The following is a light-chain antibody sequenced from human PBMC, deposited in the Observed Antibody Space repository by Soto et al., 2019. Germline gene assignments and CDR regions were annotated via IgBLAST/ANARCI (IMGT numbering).Light chain of an antibody. CDR1: QSLHSNF. Sequence: EIVLTQFPGTLSLSPGERTTLSCRASQSLHSNFLVWYQQKPGQAPRLLISSASRRATGIPDRFSGSGSGTDFTLTISRLDPEDFVVYCCHQSGISPLTFGPGTRVDVK. CDR3: HQSGISPLT. J-gene: IGKJ3*01. V-gene: IGKV3-20*01. CDR2: SAS.